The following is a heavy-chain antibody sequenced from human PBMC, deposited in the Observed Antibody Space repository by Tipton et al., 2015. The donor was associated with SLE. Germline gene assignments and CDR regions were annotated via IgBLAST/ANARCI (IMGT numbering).Heavy chain of an antibody. CDR1: GFTFRDYT. V-gene: IGHV3-43*01. CDR3: AKDVVVVVAATNYYYYGMDV. Sequence: PLRLSCAASGFTFRDYTMHWVRQAPGKGLEWVSLIGRDGRDTYYADSVKGRLTISRDNSKNTLYLQMNSLRAEDKAVYYCAKDVVVVVAATNYYYYGMDVWGQGTTVTVPS. J-gene: IGHJ6*02. CDR2: IGRDGRDT. D-gene: IGHD2-15*01.